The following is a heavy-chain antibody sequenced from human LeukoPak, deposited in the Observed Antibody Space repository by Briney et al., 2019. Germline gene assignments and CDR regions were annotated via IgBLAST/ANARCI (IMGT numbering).Heavy chain of an antibody. J-gene: IGHJ5*02. V-gene: IGHV4-59*01. CDR2: IYYSGST. CDR3: ARSFVNYGDPHWFDP. Sequence: SETLSLTCTVSGGSISSYHWSWIRQPPGKGLEWIGYIYYSGSTNYNPSLKSRVTISLDTSKTQFSLKLSSVTAADTAVYYCARSFVNYGDPHWFDPWAREPWSPSPQ. D-gene: IGHD4-17*01. CDR1: GGSISSYH.